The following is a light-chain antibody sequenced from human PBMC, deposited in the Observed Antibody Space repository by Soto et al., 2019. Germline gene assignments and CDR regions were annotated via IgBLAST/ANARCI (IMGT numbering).Light chain of an antibody. V-gene: IGKV1-6*02. J-gene: IGKJ1*01. CDR2: AAS. Sequence: AIQMTQSPSTLSSSVRYSFTITCRASQSIRSLLAWYQQKPGKAPKVLIYAASTLQSGVPSRFSGSGSGTDFTLTISSLQPEDFATYYCLQDYNYPRTFGQGTKVDIK. CDR3: LQDYNYPRT. CDR1: QSIRSL.